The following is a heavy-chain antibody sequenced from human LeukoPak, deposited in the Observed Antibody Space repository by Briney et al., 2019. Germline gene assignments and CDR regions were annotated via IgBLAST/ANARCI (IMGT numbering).Heavy chain of an antibody. Sequence: GGSLRLSCAASGFTFSNYEMNWVRQAPGKGLEWVSKITSSGTTIYYADPVKGRFTISRDNAKDSLSLQMNSLRAEDTAVYYCARLFDLWGQGTMVTVSS. J-gene: IGHJ3*01. CDR3: ARLFDL. V-gene: IGHV3-48*03. CDR1: GFTFSNYE. CDR2: ITSSGTTI.